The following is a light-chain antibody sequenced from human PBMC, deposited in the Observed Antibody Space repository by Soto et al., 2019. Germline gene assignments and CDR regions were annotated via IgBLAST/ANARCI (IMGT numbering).Light chain of an antibody. Sequence: QSVLTQPPSASGTPGQRVTISCSGSSSNIGGNPVVWYQQLPGTAPKLFIYGTDQRPSGVPDRFSGSKSGTAASLAISGLQSEDEADYYCAAFDDSLNGWVFGGVTKLTVL. J-gene: IGLJ3*02. CDR3: AAFDDSLNGWV. CDR1: SSNIGGNP. V-gene: IGLV1-44*01. CDR2: GTD.